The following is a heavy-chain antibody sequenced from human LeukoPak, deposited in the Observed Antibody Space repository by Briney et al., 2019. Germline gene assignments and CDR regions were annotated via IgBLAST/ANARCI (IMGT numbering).Heavy chain of an antibody. D-gene: IGHD3-10*01. J-gene: IGHJ5*02. Sequence: GGSLRLSCAASGFTFSTYAMHWVRQAPGKGLEWVAVISYNGRNKDYADSVKGRFTISRDNSENTLYLQMTSLIAGDTAVYYCARDMAWFDPWGQGTLVTVSS. CDR3: ARDMAWFDP. CDR1: GFTFSTYA. CDR2: ISYNGRNK. V-gene: IGHV3-30*04.